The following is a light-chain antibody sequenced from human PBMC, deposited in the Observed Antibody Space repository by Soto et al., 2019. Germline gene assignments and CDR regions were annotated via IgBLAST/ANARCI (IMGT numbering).Light chain of an antibody. CDR3: QQRSNWPG. V-gene: IGKV3-11*01. CDR1: QSVSSY. Sequence: EIVLTQSPATLSLSPGERATLSCRASQSVSSYLAWYQQKPGQAPRRLIYDASNRATGIPARFSGGGSGTDFTLTISSLEPEDLAVYYCQQRSNWPGFGGGTKVEIK. CDR2: DAS. J-gene: IGKJ4*02.